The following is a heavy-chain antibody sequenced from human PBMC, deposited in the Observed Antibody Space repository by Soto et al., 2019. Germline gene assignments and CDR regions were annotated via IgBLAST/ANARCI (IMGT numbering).Heavy chain of an antibody. Sequence: ASVKVSCKASGYTFTKYGISWVRQAPGQGLEWMGWISGYNGNTNYAQKYQGRITMTIDTSTTTAYMELGSLTSDDTAVYYCAKNVQLPYYYYGMDVWGQGTTVT. CDR2: ISGYNGNT. CDR3: AKNVQLPYYYYGMDV. V-gene: IGHV1-18*01. J-gene: IGHJ6*02. D-gene: IGHD1-26*01. CDR1: GYTFTKYG.